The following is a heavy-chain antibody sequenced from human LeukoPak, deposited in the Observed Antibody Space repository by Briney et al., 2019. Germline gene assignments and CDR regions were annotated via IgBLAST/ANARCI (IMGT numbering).Heavy chain of an antibody. CDR2: IYTDGSK. Sequence: GGSPRLSCAASGFTVSTSYMTWVRQAPGKGLEWVSVIYTDGSKNYADSVQGRFTLSRDNSKNTLYLQMNSLRAEDTAVYYCARARVNVAAGIDYWGQGTLVTVSS. J-gene: IGHJ4*02. CDR3: ARARVNVAAGIDY. V-gene: IGHV3-66*01. CDR1: GFTVSTSY. D-gene: IGHD6-13*01.